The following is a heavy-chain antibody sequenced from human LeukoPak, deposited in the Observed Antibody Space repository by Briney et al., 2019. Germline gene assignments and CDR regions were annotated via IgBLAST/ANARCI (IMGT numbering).Heavy chain of an antibody. Sequence: SETLSLTCTVSGVSMSSGAFYWSWIRQHPGKGLEWIGNIYYSGSTYYNPSLKSRVTISVDRSKNQFSLKLTSVTAADTAVYYCARSHTVTSPGHFDYWGQGTLVTVSS. CDR2: IYYSGST. V-gene: IGHV4-31*03. CDR1: GVSMSSGAFY. J-gene: IGHJ4*02. CDR3: ARSHTVTSPGHFDY. D-gene: IGHD4-17*01.